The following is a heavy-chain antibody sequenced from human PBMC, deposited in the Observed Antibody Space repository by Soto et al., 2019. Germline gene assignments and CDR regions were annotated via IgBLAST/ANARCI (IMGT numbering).Heavy chain of an antibody. CDR1: GFTFSTYW. CDR2: INGDGSTT. V-gene: IGHV3-74*01. Sequence: VQLVESGGGLVQPGGSLRLSCAASGFTFSTYWMHWVRQAPEKGLVWVSYINGDGSTTNYADSVKGRFTISRDNAKNTLYLQMNSLIAEDTAVYYCARGGLCSGHNCPFDYWGQGTLVPVSS. J-gene: IGHJ4*02. CDR3: ARGGLCSGHNCPFDY. D-gene: IGHD2-15*01.